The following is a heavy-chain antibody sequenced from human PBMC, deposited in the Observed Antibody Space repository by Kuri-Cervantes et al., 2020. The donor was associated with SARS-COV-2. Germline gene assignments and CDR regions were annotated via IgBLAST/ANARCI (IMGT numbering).Heavy chain of an antibody. CDR2: ISYDGSNK. J-gene: IGHJ3*02. CDR3: ATHSSSWYKAFDI. V-gene: IGHV3-30-3*01. D-gene: IGHD6-13*01. CDR1: GFTFSSYA. Sequence: GESLQISCAASGFTFSSYAMHWVRQAPGKGLEWVAVISYDGSNKYYADSVKGRFTISRDNSKNTLYLQMNSLRAEDTAVYYCATHSSSWYKAFDIWGQGTMVTVSS.